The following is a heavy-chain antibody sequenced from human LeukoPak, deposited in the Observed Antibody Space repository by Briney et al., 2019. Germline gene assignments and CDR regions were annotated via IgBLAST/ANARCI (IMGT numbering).Heavy chain of an antibody. CDR1: GFTFSSYG. CDR3: ARDATGLGAFDI. CDR2: IWYDGSNK. Sequence: PGGSLRLSCAASGFTFSSYGMHWVRQAPGKRLEWVAVIWYDGSNKYYADSVKGRFTISRDNSKNTLYLQMNSLRAEDTAVYYCARDATGLGAFDIWGQGTMVTVSS. D-gene: IGHD2-15*01. J-gene: IGHJ3*02. V-gene: IGHV3-33*01.